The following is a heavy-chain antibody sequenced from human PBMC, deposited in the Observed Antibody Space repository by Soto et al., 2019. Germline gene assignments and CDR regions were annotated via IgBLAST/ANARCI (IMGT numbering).Heavy chain of an antibody. D-gene: IGHD2-2*03. J-gene: IGHJ4*02. CDR3: ARDSRLDYFDY. Sequence: SETLSLTCTVSGGSISSGGYYWSWIRQHPGKGLELIGYIYYSGSTYYNPSLKSRVTISVDTSKNQFSLKLSSVTAADTAVYYCARDSRLDYFDYWGQGTLVTVSS. CDR2: IYYSGST. V-gene: IGHV4-31*03. CDR1: GGSISSGGYY.